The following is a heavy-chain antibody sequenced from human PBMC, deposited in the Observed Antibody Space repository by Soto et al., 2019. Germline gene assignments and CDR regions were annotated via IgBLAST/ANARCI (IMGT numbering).Heavy chain of an antibody. CDR1: GFTFTSSA. Sequence: QMQLVQSGPEVKKPGTSVKVSCKASGFTFTSSAVQWVRQARGQRLEWIGWIVVGSGNTNYAQKFQERVTITRDMSTSTAYMELSSLRSEDTAVYYCAAGVRDDYTPSPFDYWGQGTLVTVSS. CDR2: IVVGSGNT. J-gene: IGHJ4*02. V-gene: IGHV1-58*01. CDR3: AAGVRDDYTPSPFDY. D-gene: IGHD4-4*01.